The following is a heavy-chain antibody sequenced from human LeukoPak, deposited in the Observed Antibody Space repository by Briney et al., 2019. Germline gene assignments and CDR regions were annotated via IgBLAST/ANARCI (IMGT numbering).Heavy chain of an antibody. D-gene: IGHD3-22*01. Sequence: GASVKVSCKASGYTFTSYGISWVRQAPGQGLEWMGWISAYNGNTNYAQKLQGRVTMTTDTSTSTAYMELRSPRSDDTAVYYCASVRGSPLGYYDSSGYYHFDYWGQGTLVTVSS. CDR1: GYTFTSYG. J-gene: IGHJ4*02. CDR3: ASVRGSPLGYYDSSGYYHFDY. CDR2: ISAYNGNT. V-gene: IGHV1-18*01.